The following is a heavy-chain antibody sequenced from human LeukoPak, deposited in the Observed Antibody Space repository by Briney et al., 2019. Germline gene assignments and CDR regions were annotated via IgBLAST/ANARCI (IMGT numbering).Heavy chain of an antibody. CDR2: ISSSGSTI. J-gene: IGHJ4*02. V-gene: IGHV3-11*01. D-gene: IGHD2-21*01. CDR1: AFTFSVYY. CDR3: ARDGIACFDY. Sequence: GGCLRLSCVPSAFTFSVYYTGWISPPAGGGRGWVSYISSSGSTIYYADSVKGRFTLSRDNAKNSLYLQMNSLRAEDTAVYYCARDGIACFDYWGQGTLVTVSP.